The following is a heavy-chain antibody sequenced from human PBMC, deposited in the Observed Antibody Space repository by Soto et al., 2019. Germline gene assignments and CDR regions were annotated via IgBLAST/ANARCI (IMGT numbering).Heavy chain of an antibody. V-gene: IGHV1-18*01. J-gene: IGHJ4*02. CDR3: SSWSGYKRHYFDY. Sequence: QVQLVQSGAEVKKPGASVKVSCKASGYTFSNYGISWVRPAPGQGLEWMGWISPHNGNTKYAHMYEGRVTMTTDTFTSRVYMEVRSLRSDCAGVYYCSSWSGYKRHYFDYWGQGTLVTVSS. CDR2: ISPHNGNT. CDR1: GYTFSNYG. D-gene: IGHD5-18*01.